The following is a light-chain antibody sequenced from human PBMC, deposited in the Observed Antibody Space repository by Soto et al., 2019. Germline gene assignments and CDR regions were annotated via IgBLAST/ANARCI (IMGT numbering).Light chain of an antibody. CDR3: KSYAGSNTYV. J-gene: IGLJ1*01. Sequence: GAKNDIGLYDFVSWYQHHPGKAPRLIIYEVVQRPSGVPDRFSGSKSGNTASLTVSGLQAADEADYFCKSYAGSNTYVFGSGTKVTVL. CDR2: EVV. V-gene: IGLV2-8*01. CDR1: KNDIGLYDF.